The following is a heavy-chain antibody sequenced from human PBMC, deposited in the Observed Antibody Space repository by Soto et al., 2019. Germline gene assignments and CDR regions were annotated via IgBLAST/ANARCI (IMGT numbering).Heavy chain of an antibody. Sequence: QVQLQESGPGLVKPSETLSLTCTVSGGSITNYYCSWFRQPPGKGLEWIGYIQYSGYSAYNLALKRRVTVSMDPSESQSSLMLESVTAPDTAVYYCARRGFGSLHGLVDVWGQGSTVIVSS. CDR1: GGSITNYY. CDR3: ARRGFGSLHGLVDV. D-gene: IGHD3-10*01. J-gene: IGHJ6*02. CDR2: IQYSGYS. V-gene: IGHV4-59*08.